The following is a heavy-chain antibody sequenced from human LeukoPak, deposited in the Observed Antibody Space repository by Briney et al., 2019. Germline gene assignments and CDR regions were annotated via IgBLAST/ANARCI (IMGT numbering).Heavy chain of an antibody. Sequence: GGSLRLSCAASGFTFSGSAMHWVRQATGKGLEWVGRIRSKPHSYATAYAASVKGRFTISRDDSKNTAYLQMDSLKTEDTAVYYCTGNYYGSGSYADFDYWGQGTLVTVSS. CDR2: IRSKPHSYAT. CDR1: GFTFSGSA. V-gene: IGHV3-73*01. D-gene: IGHD3-10*01. CDR3: TGNYYGSGSYADFDY. J-gene: IGHJ4*02.